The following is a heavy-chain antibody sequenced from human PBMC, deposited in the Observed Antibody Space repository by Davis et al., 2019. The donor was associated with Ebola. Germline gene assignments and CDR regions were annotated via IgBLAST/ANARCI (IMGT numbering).Heavy chain of an antibody. CDR3: ARCFGFREFYNWFDP. J-gene: IGHJ5*02. Sequence: SETLSLTCTVSGGSISSYYWSWIRQPPGKGLEWIGYIYYSGSTNYNPSLKSRVTISVDTSKNQFSLKLSSVTAADTAMYYCARCFGFREFYNWFDPWGQGTLVTVSS. D-gene: IGHD3-10*01. V-gene: IGHV4-59*01. CDR1: GGSISSYY. CDR2: IYYSGST.